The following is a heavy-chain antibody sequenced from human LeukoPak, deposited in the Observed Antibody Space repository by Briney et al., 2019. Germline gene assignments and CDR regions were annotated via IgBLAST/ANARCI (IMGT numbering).Heavy chain of an antibody. CDR3: MAAAGYNYGQC. D-gene: IGHD5-18*01. CDR2: LYTGGNT. J-gene: IGHJ4*02. Sequence: QSGGSLRLSCVASGLSVSNNYMNWVRQAPGEGLEWVSALYTGGNTYYVDSVRGRFTISRDNSKNTLYLQMNSLRAEDTAIYYCMAAAGYNYGQCWGQGTLVTVSS. V-gene: IGHV3-53*01. CDR1: GLSVSNNY.